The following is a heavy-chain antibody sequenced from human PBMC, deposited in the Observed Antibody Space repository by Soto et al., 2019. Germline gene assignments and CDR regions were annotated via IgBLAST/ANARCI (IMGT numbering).Heavy chain of an antibody. Sequence: GGSLRLSCAASGFIFSSHAMSWVRQAPGKGLEWVSAISGGGESTYYADSVKGRFTISRDNSKNTLFLQMNSLRAEDTALYYCAKNYYDSTGFDAFGIWGQGTKVTVSS. V-gene: IGHV3-23*01. J-gene: IGHJ3*02. D-gene: IGHD3-22*01. CDR3: AKNYYDSTGFDAFGI. CDR1: GFIFSSHA. CDR2: ISGGGEST.